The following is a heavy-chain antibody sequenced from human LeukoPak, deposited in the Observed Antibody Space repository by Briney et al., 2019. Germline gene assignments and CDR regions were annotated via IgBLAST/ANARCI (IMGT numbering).Heavy chain of an antibody. V-gene: IGHV5-51*01. Sequence: GESLKISCKGSGYSFTSYWIGWVRQMPGKGLERMGIIYPGDSDTRYSPSFQGQVTISADKSISTAYLQWSSLKASDTAMYYCARHPSYYYDSSGYYLPLYFDYWGQGTLVTVSS. D-gene: IGHD3-22*01. CDR1: GYSFTSYW. CDR2: IYPGDSDT. CDR3: ARHPSYYYDSSGYYLPLYFDY. J-gene: IGHJ4*02.